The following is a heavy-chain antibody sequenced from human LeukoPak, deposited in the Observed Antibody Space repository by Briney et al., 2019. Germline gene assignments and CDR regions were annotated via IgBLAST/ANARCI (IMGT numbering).Heavy chain of an antibody. CDR2: IYPGDSDT. CDR1: GYSFTSYW. CDR3: ARGKRYFDWLPDQYYFDY. V-gene: IGHV5-51*01. D-gene: IGHD3-9*01. Sequence: GESLKISCKGSGYSFTSYWIGWVRQMPGKGLEWMGIIYPGDSDTRYSPSFQGQVTISADKSISTAYLQWSSLKASDTAMYYCARGKRYFDWLPDQYYFDYWGQGTLVTVSS. J-gene: IGHJ4*02.